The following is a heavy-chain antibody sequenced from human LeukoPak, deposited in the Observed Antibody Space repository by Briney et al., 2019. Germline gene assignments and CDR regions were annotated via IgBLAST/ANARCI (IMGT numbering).Heavy chain of an antibody. CDR1: GFTFSGYG. CDR2: ISGSGGST. CDR3: AKDLGGLMVRGGFDY. Sequence: GGSLRLSCAASGFTFSGYGMSWVRQAPGKGLEWVSAISGSGGSTYYADSVKGRFTISRDNSKNTLYLQMNSLRAEDTAVYYCAKDLGGLMVRGGFDYWGQGTLVTVSS. D-gene: IGHD3-10*01. J-gene: IGHJ4*02. V-gene: IGHV3-23*01.